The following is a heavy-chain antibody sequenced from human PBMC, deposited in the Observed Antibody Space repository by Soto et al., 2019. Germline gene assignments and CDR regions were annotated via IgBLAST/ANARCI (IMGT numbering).Heavy chain of an antibody. V-gene: IGHV3-23*01. D-gene: IGHD3-3*01. Sequence: PGGSLRLSCAASGFTFSSYAMSWVRQAPGKGLEWVSAISGSGGSTYYADSVKGRFTISRDNSKNTLYLQMNSLRAEDTAVYYCAKDLAPITICGVVILRRNYYYYGMDVWGQGTTVTVSS. CDR2: ISGSGGST. J-gene: IGHJ6*02. CDR1: GFTFSSYA. CDR3: AKDLAPITICGVVILRRNYYYYGMDV.